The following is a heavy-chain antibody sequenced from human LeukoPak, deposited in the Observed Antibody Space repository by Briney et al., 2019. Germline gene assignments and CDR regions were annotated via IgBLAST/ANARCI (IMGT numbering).Heavy chain of an antibody. CDR2: IYYSGST. CDR1: GGSISSSGYY. CDR3: ARKNDFEI. Sequence: SETLSLTCTVSGGSISSSGYYWGWIRQPPGKGLEWFGSIYYSGSTYYNPSLKSRVTISVHMSESQFSLRLTSVTAADTAVYCCARKNDFEIWGQGTLVTVSS. J-gene: IGHJ3*02. D-gene: IGHD2/OR15-2a*01. V-gene: IGHV4-39*07.